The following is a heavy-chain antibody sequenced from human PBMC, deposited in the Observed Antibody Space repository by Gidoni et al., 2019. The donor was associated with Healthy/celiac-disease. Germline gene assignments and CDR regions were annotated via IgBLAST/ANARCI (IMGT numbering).Heavy chain of an antibody. CDR2: ISWNSGSI. CDR3: AKSRDAVVVIFDY. Sequence: EVQLVESGGGLVQPGRSLRLSCAASGFTFDDYAMHWFRQAPGKGLEWVSGISWNSGSIGYADSVKGRFTISRDNAKNSLYLQMNSLRAEDTALYYCAKSRDAVVVIFDYWGQGTLVTVSS. D-gene: IGHD3-22*01. J-gene: IGHJ4*02. CDR1: GFTFDDYA. V-gene: IGHV3-9*01.